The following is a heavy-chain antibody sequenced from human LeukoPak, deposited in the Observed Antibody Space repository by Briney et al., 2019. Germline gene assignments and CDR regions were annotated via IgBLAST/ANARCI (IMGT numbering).Heavy chain of an antibody. Sequence: GGSLRLSCAASGFTFSSYWMSWVRQAPGKGLEWVANIKQDGSEIYYVDSVKGRFTISRDNAKNSLSLQMTSLRAEDTAVYYCARRGAAYYDRSGYIVGRFDYWGQGTLVTVSS. J-gene: IGHJ4*02. D-gene: IGHD3-22*01. CDR3: ARRGAAYYDRSGYIVGRFDY. CDR1: GFTFSSYW. V-gene: IGHV3-7*04. CDR2: IKQDGSEI.